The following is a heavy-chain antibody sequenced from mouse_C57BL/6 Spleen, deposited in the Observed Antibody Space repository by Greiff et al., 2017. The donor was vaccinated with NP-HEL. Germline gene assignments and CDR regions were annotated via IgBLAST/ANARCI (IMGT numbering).Heavy chain of an antibody. CDR1: GYTFTSYW. Sequence: VQLQQPGAELVKPGASVKMSCKASGYTFTSYWITWVKQRPGQGLEWIGDIYPGSGSTNYNEKFKSKATLTVDTSSSTAYMQLSSLTSEDSAVYYCVIYYGYRDAMDYWGQGTSVTVSS. CDR3: VIYYGYRDAMDY. D-gene: IGHD2-2*01. V-gene: IGHV1-55*01. CDR2: IYPGSGST. J-gene: IGHJ4*01.